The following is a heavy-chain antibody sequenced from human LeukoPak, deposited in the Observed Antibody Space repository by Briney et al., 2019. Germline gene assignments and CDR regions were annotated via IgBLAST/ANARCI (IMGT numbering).Heavy chain of an antibody. CDR3: AGAPWGPYDF. V-gene: IGHV3-23*01. Sequence: GGSLRLSCAASGVSFSTYAMSWVRQAPGKGLEWVSGISGSGDTTYFADSVKGRFTISRDNSKNTLYLQMSSLRAEDTAVYYCAGAPWGPYDFWGQGTLVTVSS. D-gene: IGHD7-27*01. CDR1: GVSFSTYA. CDR2: ISGSGDTT. J-gene: IGHJ4*02.